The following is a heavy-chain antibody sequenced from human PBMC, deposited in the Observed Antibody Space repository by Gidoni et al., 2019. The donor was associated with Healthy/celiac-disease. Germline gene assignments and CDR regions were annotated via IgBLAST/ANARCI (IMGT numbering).Heavy chain of an antibody. Sequence: EVQLVESGGGLVKPGGSLRLSCAASGFPFSSYSMNWVRQAPGKGLEWVSSISSSSSYIYYADSVKGRFTISRDNAKNSLYLQMNSLRAEDTAVYYCARDQTVTTGHYYYGMDVWGQGTTVTVSS. J-gene: IGHJ6*02. D-gene: IGHD4-17*01. CDR2: ISSSSSYI. V-gene: IGHV3-21*01. CDR1: GFPFSSYS. CDR3: ARDQTVTTGHYYYGMDV.